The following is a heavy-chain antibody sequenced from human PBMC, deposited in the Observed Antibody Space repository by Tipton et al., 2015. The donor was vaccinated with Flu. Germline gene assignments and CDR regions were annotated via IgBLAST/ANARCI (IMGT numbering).Heavy chain of an antibody. D-gene: IGHD4-17*01. J-gene: IGHJ6*02. CDR3: VRGGTEPFYGDPYYYGMDV. Sequence: VQLVQSGAEVKKPGESLKISCKASGYSFTSYYIAWVRQLPGKGLEWMGIIYPGDSETTYSPSFQGQVTISVDTSIRTAHLQWRSLKASDTAVYYCVRGGTEPFYGDPYYYGMDVWGRGTTVIVSS. CDR2: IYPGDSET. CDR1: GYSFTSYY. V-gene: IGHV5-51*03.